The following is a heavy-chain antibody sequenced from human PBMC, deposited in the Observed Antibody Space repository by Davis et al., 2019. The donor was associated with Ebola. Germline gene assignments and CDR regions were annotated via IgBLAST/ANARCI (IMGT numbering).Heavy chain of an antibody. V-gene: IGHV3-48*02. CDR2: ISSSGSTI. CDR3: ARGSENWNYVDY. Sequence: GESLKISCAASGFTFSSYSMNWIRQAPGKGLEWVSYISSSGSTIYYADSVKDRFTISRDIAKNSLYLQMNSLRDEDTAVYYCARGSENWNYVDYWGQGTLVTVSS. D-gene: IGHD1-1*01. J-gene: IGHJ4*02. CDR1: GFTFSSYS.